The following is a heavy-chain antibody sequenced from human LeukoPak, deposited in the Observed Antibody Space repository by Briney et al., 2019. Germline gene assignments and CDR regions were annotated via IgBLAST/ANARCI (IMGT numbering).Heavy chain of an antibody. J-gene: IGHJ5*02. Sequence: ASVKVSCKASGYTFINHWMHWVRQAPGQGLEWVGLINPTGTRTLYAQKFQGRITLTSDMSTTTDYMELSSLTSEDTAVYYCARDNSVGGIAWWFDPWGQGTLVTVSS. CDR3: ARDNSVGGIAWWFDP. D-gene: IGHD1-26*01. CDR1: GYTFINHW. CDR2: INPTGTRT. V-gene: IGHV1-46*01.